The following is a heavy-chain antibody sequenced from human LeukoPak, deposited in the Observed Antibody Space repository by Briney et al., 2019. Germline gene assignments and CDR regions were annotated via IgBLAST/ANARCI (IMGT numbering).Heavy chain of an antibody. CDR3: ARGGTSQWIQLTDF. D-gene: IGHD5-18*01. Sequence: GASVKVSCKASGFTFTNYGVSWVRQAPGQGLEWMGWISAYNGDTHYSQQLQGRITMTTDTSTYTAYTELGSLTSDDTAVYYCARGGTSQWIQLTDFWGQGTLVTVSS. J-gene: IGHJ4*02. V-gene: IGHV1-18*01. CDR2: ISAYNGDT. CDR1: GFTFTNYG.